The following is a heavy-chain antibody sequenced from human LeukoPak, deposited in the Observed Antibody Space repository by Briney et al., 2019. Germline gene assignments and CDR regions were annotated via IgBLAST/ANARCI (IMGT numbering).Heavy chain of an antibody. V-gene: IGHV4-59*01. CDR3: ARFLPVV. CDR2: IYYSGST. Sequence: SETLSLTCTVSGGSISSYYWSWIRQPPGKELEWIGYIYYSGSTNYDPSLKSRVTISVDTSKNQFSLKLSSVTAADTAVYYCARFLPVVWGQGTLVTVSS. J-gene: IGHJ4*02. CDR1: GGSISSYY.